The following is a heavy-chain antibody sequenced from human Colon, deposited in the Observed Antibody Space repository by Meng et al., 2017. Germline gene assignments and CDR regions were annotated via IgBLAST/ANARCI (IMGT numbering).Heavy chain of an antibody. CDR1: GYTFTSSD. V-gene: IGHV1-8*01. CDR2: MNPNNGNT. D-gene: IGHD2-2*01. J-gene: IGHJ5*01. Sequence: QVQLVQSGAEVRKPGASVKVTCKASGYTFTSSDINWVRQATGRGLEWLGWMNPNNGNTGSAQKFQGRVSMTRDTSIGTAYMELSGLTSEDTAVYYCARTAMLDSWGQGTRVTVSS. CDR3: ARTAMLDS.